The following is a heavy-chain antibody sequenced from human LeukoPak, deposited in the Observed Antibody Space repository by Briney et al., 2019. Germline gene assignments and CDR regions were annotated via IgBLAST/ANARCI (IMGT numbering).Heavy chain of an antibody. CDR1: GFTFSDYY. CDR2: ISSSGSTI. J-gene: IGHJ4*02. D-gene: IGHD1-26*01. CDR3: ARDNRRKSGSYYVGY. V-gene: IGHV3-11*04. Sequence: GGSLRLSCAGSGFTFSDYYMSWIRQAPGKGLEWVSYISSSGSTIHYADSVKGRFTISRDNAKNSLYLQMNSLRAEDTAVYYCARDNRRKSGSYYVGYWGQGTLVTVSS.